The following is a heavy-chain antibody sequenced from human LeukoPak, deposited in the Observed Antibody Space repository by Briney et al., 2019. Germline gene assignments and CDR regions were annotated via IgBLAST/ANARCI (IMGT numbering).Heavy chain of an antibody. CDR2: IIPILGIA. CDR1: GGTFSSYA. V-gene: IGHV1-69*04. Sequence: SVKVSCKASGGTFSSYAISWVRQAPGQGLEWMGRIIPILGIANYAQKFQGRVTITADKSTSTAYMELSSLRSEDTAVYYCAREDYYGSGFFDYWGQGTLVTVSS. D-gene: IGHD3-10*01. J-gene: IGHJ4*02. CDR3: AREDYYGSGFFDY.